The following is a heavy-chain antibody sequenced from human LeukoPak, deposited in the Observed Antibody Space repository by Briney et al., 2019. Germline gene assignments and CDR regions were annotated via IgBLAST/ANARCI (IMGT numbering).Heavy chain of an antibody. V-gene: IGHV1-69*13. CDR1: GGTFSSYA. Sequence: ASVTVSCKASGGTFSSYAISWVRQAPGQGLEWMGGIIPIFGTANYAQKFQGRVTITADESTSTAYMELSSLRSEDTAVYYCARDERDGYNFFGYWGQGTLVTVSS. D-gene: IGHD5-24*01. CDR3: ARDERDGYNFFGY. CDR2: IIPIFGTA. J-gene: IGHJ4*02.